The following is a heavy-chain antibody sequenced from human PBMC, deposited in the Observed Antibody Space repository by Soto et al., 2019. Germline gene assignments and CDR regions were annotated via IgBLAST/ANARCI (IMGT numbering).Heavy chain of an antibody. Sequence: SETLSLTCTVSGGSISSYYWIWIRQPPGKGLEWIGYIYYSGSTNYNPSLKSRVTISVDTSKNQFSLKLSSVTAADTAVYYCARVGDILTGYYSFDYWGQGTLVTVS. J-gene: IGHJ4*02. D-gene: IGHD3-9*01. V-gene: IGHV4-59*01. CDR2: IYYSGST. CDR3: ARVGDILTGYYSFDY. CDR1: GGSISSYY.